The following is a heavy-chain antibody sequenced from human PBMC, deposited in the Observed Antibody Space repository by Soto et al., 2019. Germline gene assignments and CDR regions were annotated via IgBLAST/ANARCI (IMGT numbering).Heavy chain of an antibody. Sequence: EVQLVESGGGLVKPGGSLRLSCAASGFTFSSYSMNWVRQAPGKGLEWVSSISSSSSYIYYADSVKGRFTIPRDNAKNSLYLQMNSLRAEDTAVYYCARAPPHFRYFDWLPFDSWGQGTLVTVSS. D-gene: IGHD3-9*01. CDR2: ISSSSSYI. CDR3: ARAPPHFRYFDWLPFDS. CDR1: GFTFSSYS. V-gene: IGHV3-21*01. J-gene: IGHJ4*02.